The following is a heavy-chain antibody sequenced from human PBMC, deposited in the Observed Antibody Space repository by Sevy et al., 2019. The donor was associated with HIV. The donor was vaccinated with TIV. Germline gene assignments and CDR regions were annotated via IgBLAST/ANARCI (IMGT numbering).Heavy chain of an antibody. J-gene: IGHJ4*02. V-gene: IGHV4-59*01. CDR3: ARQQLTLVIDY. CDR1: GGSISSYY. D-gene: IGHD6-13*01. Sequence: SENLSLTCTVSGGSISSYYWSWIRQPPGKGLEWIGYIYYSGSTNYNPSLKSRVTISVDTSKNQFSLKLSSVTAAYMAVYYCARQQLTLVIDYWGQGTLVTVSS. CDR2: IYYSGST.